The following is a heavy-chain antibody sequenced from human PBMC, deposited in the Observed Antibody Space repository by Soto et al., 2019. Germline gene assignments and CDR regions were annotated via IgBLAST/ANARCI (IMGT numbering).Heavy chain of an antibody. Sequence: PGESLKISCKGSGYSFTSYWIGWVRQMPGKGLEWMGIIYPGDSDTRYSPSFQGQVTISADKSISTAYLQWSSLKASDTAMYYCARHVGSEQQLVRPSYYYYGMDVWGQGTTVTVSS. J-gene: IGHJ6*02. CDR2: IYPGDSDT. CDR3: ARHVGSEQQLVRPSYYYYGMDV. D-gene: IGHD6-13*01. V-gene: IGHV5-51*01. CDR1: GYSFTSYW.